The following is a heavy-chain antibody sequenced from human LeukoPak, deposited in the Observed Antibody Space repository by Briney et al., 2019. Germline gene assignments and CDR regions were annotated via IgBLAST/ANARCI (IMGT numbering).Heavy chain of an antibody. CDR3: ATPPINMVRGVLDDY. V-gene: IGHV1-46*01. CDR1: GYTFTSYY. Sequence: ASVKVSCKASGYTFTSYYMHWVRQAPGQGLEWMGIINPSDGSTSYAQKFQGRVNMTRDTSTSTVYMELSSLRSEDTAVYYCATPPINMVRGVLDDYWGQGTLVTVSS. D-gene: IGHD3-10*01. J-gene: IGHJ4*02. CDR2: INPSDGST.